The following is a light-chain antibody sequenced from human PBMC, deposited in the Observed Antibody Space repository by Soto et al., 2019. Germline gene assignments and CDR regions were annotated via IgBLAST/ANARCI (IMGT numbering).Light chain of an antibody. CDR1: QSLSSTY. V-gene: IGKV3-20*01. J-gene: IGKJ2*01. CDR2: DAS. Sequence: EIVLTQSPGTLSLSPGERATLSCRASQSLSSTYLAWYQQKPGQAPRLLMYDASSRATGIPERFSGSGSGTDFTLTISRLEPEDFAVYFCQQYRSSPYTFGQGTKLEIK. CDR3: QQYRSSPYT.